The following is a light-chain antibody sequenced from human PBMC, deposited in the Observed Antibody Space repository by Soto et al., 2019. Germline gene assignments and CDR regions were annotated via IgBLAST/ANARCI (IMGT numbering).Light chain of an antibody. CDR2: GNS. Sequence: QSVLTQPPSVSGAPGQRVTISCTGSSSNIGAGYDVHWYQQLPGTAPKLLTYGNSNRPSGVPDRVSGSKSGTSASLAITGLQAEDEADYYCQSYDSSLSGLVFGTGTKVTVL. CDR1: SSNIGAGYD. CDR3: QSYDSSLSGLV. J-gene: IGLJ1*01. V-gene: IGLV1-40*01.